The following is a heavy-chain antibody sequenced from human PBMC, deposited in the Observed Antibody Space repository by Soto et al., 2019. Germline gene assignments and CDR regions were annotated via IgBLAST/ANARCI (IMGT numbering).Heavy chain of an antibody. Sequence: EVQLVESGGGLVQPGRTLRLSCAASGFTFGDYAMHWVRQAPGKGLDWVSSISWNSVTLAYADSVKGRFTISRDNAQSPLYLQMKTLPPADTGVNSFARVAVTGPLFSSYSIDVWGKGPRSPSP. CDR1: GFTFGDYA. CDR3: ARVAVTGPLFSSYSIDV. D-gene: IGHD2-15*01. J-gene: IGHJ6*03. V-gene: IGHV3-9*01. CDR2: ISWNSVTL.